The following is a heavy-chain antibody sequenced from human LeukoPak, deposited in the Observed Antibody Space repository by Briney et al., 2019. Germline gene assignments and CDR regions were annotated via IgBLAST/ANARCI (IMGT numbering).Heavy chain of an antibody. D-gene: IGHD3-10*01. Sequence: PSETLSLTRTVSGGSIRSTSYYWGWIRQPPGKGLEWIGNIFYSGSTNYNPSLKSRLTILLDTSKNQFSLKLNSVTAADTAVYYCARDGVYGSGSYFTSSFFMDVWGRGTTVTVSS. CDR3: ARDGVYGSGSYFTSSFFMDV. J-gene: IGHJ6*03. CDR1: GGSIRSTSYY. CDR2: IFYSGST. V-gene: IGHV4-39*07.